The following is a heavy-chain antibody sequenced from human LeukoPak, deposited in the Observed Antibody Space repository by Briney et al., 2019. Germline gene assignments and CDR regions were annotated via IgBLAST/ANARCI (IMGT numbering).Heavy chain of an antibody. J-gene: IGHJ5*02. D-gene: IGHD6-13*01. CDR2: MNPNSGNT. CDR3: ARVRIPTTGYSRFDP. Sequence: ASVKVSCKASGYTFTSYDINWVRQATGEGLEWMGLMNPNSGNTAYAQTFQGRVTMTRNTSISTAYMELSSLRSEDTAVYYCARVRIPTTGYSRFDPWGQGTLVTVSS. V-gene: IGHV1-8*01. CDR1: GYTFTSYD.